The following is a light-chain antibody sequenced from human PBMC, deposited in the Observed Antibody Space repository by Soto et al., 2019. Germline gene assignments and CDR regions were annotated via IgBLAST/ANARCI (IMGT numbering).Light chain of an antibody. J-gene: IGKJ5*01. CDR1: QGISSH. CDR3: QQFSGYPLT. Sequence: IQLTQSPSSLSASVGDRVTITCRASQGISSHLAWYQQRPGKAPVLLIYGASNLQSGVPSRFSGSGSGTAYTLTISSLQPEDFATYYCQQFSGYPLTFGQGTRLEIK. V-gene: IGKV1-9*01. CDR2: GAS.